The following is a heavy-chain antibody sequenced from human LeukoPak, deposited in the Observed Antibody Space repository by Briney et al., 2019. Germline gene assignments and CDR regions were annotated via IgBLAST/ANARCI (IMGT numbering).Heavy chain of an antibody. J-gene: IGHJ4*02. CDR2: IYYSGST. D-gene: IGHD5-18*01. CDR1: GGSISSYY. V-gene: IGHV4-59*01. Sequence: SETLSLTCTVSGGSISSYYWSWIRQPPGKGLEWIGYIYYSGSTNYNPSLKSRVTISVDTSMNQFSLKLSSVTAADTAVYYCSREPSYGYYFDYWGQGTLVTVSS. CDR3: SREPSYGYYFDY.